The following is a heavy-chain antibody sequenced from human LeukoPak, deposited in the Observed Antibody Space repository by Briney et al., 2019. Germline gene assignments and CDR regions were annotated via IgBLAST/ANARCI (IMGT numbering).Heavy chain of an antibody. D-gene: IGHD6-13*01. Sequence: SSETLSLTCAVYGGSFSGYYWSWIRQPPGKGLEWIGEINHSGSTNYNPSLKSRVTISVDTSKNQFSLKLSSVTAADTAVYYCARYSRDIWDYWGQGTLVTVSS. CDR2: INHSGST. V-gene: IGHV4-34*01. CDR1: GGSFSGYY. J-gene: IGHJ4*02. CDR3: ARYSRDIWDY.